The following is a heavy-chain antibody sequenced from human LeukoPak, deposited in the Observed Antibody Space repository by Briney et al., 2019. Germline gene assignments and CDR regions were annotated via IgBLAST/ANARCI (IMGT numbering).Heavy chain of an antibody. CDR2: ISAYNGNT. CDR3: ARVEIAVAAYYYYYYMDV. Sequence: ASVKVSCKASGYTFTSYGISWVRQAPGQGLEWMGWISAYNGNTNYAQELQGRVTMTTDTSTSTAYMELRSLRSDDTAVYYCARVEIAVAAYYYYYYMDVWGKGTTVTVSS. J-gene: IGHJ6*03. D-gene: IGHD6-19*01. V-gene: IGHV1-18*01. CDR1: GYTFTSYG.